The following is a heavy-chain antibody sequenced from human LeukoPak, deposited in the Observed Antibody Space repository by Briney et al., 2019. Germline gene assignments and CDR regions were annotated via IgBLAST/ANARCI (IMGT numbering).Heavy chain of an antibody. CDR3: ASNGYCSGGSCYLNNWFDP. Sequence: SVKVSCKASGGTFSSYAISWVRQAPGQGLEWMGRIIPILGIANYAQKFQGRVTITADKSTSTAHMELSSLRSEDTAVYYCASNGYCSGGSCYLNNWFDPWGQGTLVTVSS. J-gene: IGHJ5*02. CDR1: GGTFSSYA. D-gene: IGHD2-15*01. V-gene: IGHV1-69*04. CDR2: IIPILGIA.